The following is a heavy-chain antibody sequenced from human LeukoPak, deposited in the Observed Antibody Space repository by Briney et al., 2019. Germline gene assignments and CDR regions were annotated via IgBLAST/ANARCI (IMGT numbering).Heavy chain of an antibody. J-gene: IGHJ3*02. Sequence: PSETLSLTCTVSGGSISSSSYYWGWIRQPPGKGLEWIGSIYYSGSTYYNPSLKSRVTISVDTSKNQFSLKLSSVTAADTAVYYCARHYYYDYVWGSYRLYDAFDIWGQGTMVTVSS. V-gene: IGHV4-39*01. CDR1: GGSISSSSYY. D-gene: IGHD3-16*02. CDR2: IYYSGST. CDR3: ARHYYYDYVWGSYRLYDAFDI.